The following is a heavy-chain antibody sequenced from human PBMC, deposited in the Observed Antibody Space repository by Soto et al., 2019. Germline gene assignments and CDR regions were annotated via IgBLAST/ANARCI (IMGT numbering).Heavy chain of an antibody. Sequence: PGGSLRLSCAASGFTFSSYWMHWVRQAPGEGLVWVSYIKPDGSRTKDADSVKGRFTISRDNARNTLYLRMNSLRAEDTAVYYCARANNWSYDSWGRGPLVTVSS. D-gene: IGHD1-1*01. CDR2: IKPDGSRT. V-gene: IGHV3-74*03. J-gene: IGHJ4*02. CDR1: GFTFSSYW. CDR3: ARANNWSYDS.